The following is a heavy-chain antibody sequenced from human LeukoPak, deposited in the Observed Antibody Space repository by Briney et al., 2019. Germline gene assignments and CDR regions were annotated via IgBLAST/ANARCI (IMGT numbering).Heavy chain of an antibody. CDR1: EFSFSSYW. V-gene: IGHV3-23*01. CDR3: AKTSRGYSYGFNFDY. D-gene: IGHD5-18*01. Sequence: GGSLRLSCEGSEFSFSSYWMSWVRQAPGKGLEWVSAISGSGGSTYYADSVKGRFTISRDNSKNTLYLQMNSLRAEDTAVYYCAKTSRGYSYGFNFDYWGQGTLVTVSS. J-gene: IGHJ4*02. CDR2: ISGSGGST.